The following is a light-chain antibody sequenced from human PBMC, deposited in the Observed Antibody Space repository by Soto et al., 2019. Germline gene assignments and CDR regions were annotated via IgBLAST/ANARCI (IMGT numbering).Light chain of an antibody. CDR1: SRDVGNYNL. CDR3: CSFTSSNTHV. V-gene: IGLV2-23*02. J-gene: IGLJ1*01. Sequence: QSVLAQPAPVSGAPGQSITISCTGTSRDVGNYNLVSLYQQHPGKVPKLILFEVNKRPSGVSGRFSGSKSGNTASLTISGLQAEDEADYYCCSFTSSNTHVFGTGTKVTVL. CDR2: EVN.